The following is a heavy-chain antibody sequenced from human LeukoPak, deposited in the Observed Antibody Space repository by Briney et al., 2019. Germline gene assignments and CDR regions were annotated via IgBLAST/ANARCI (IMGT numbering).Heavy chain of an antibody. CDR1: GGSISSSNW. CDR2: IYYSGST. D-gene: IGHD3-22*01. V-gene: IGHV4-4*02. Sequence: SETLSLTCAVSGGSISSSNWWSWVRQPPGKGLEWIGYIYYSGSTYYNPSLKSRVTISVDTSKNQFSLKLSSVTAADTAVYYCAREGGSGYSYYFDYWGQGTLVTVSS. J-gene: IGHJ4*02. CDR3: AREGGSGYSYYFDY.